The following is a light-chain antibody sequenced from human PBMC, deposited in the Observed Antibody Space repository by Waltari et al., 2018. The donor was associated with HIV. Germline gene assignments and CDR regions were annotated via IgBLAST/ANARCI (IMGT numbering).Light chain of an antibody. J-gene: IGLJ2*01. CDR2: QDT. Sequence: SYELTQPPSVSVSPGQTASITCSGDKLGDRYACWYQQRPGQSPVLVMYQDTKRPSGSPGRFSGSNSGNTATLTISGTQAVDEADYYCQAWDSSTNVVFGGGTKLTVL. CDR3: QAWDSSTNVV. V-gene: IGLV3-1*01. CDR1: KLGDRY.